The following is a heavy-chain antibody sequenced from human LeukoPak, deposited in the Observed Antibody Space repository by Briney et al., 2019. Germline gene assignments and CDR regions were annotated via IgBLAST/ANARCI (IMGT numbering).Heavy chain of an antibody. D-gene: IGHD1-7*01. Sequence: GGSLRLSCAASGFTFSNSGMHWVRQAPGKGLEWVAVISKDGSDKYYPGSVRGRFTISRDNSKNTIYLQMDSLRAEDTAIYYCARDYWWNYDYWGQGTLVTVSS. CDR3: ARDYWWNYDY. CDR2: ISKDGSDK. V-gene: IGHV3-30*03. CDR1: GFTFSNSG. J-gene: IGHJ4*02.